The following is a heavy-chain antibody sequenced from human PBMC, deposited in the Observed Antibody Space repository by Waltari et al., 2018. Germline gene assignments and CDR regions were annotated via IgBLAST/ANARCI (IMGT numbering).Heavy chain of an antibody. V-gene: IGHV4-34*01. CDR3: ARESPRGFTVPPHYMDV. CDR1: GGSMSGYS. CDR2: IDHNINT. Sequence: QVHLTQWGAGRLQPSETLSLTCAVSGGSMSGYSWEWIRQPPGQGLEWIAEIDHNINTKYHPSLKSRVTISVDTSKNQFSLKLASVTAADTAVYFCARESPRGFTVPPHYMDVWASGTTVIV. J-gene: IGHJ6*03. D-gene: IGHD3-16*02.